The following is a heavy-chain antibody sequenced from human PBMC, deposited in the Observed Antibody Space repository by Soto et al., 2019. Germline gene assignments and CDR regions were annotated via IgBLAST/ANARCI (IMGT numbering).Heavy chain of an antibody. CDR3: GRDLGGSGTPLEYYGMDV. CDR2: ISGDGSKK. J-gene: IGHJ6*02. Sequence: QVQLVESGGGVVQPGKSLRLSCVASAFTFSDYSMHWVRQAPGKGLEWVAAISGDGSKKSYADSVKGRANLSRDNAKNTLYLQMDNLRAEDTAVYFCGRDLGGSGTPLEYYGMDVWGRGTTVTVSS. D-gene: IGHD3-10*01. V-gene: IGHV3-30*04. CDR1: AFTFSDYS.